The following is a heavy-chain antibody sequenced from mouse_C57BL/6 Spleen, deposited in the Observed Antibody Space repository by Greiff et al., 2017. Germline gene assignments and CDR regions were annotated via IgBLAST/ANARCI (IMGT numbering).Heavy chain of an antibody. CDR2: IWSGGGT. V-gene: IGHV2-2*01. J-gene: IGHJ3*01. CDR1: GFSLTSYG. Sequence: QLQQSGPGLVQPSQSLSITCTVSGFSLTSYGVHWVRQSPGKGLEWLGVIWSGGGTDYNAAFISRLSISKDNSKSQVFFKMNSLQADDTAIYYWARMGDYGSSAPGFGDWGEGTLVTVSA. D-gene: IGHD1-1*01. CDR3: ARMGDYGSSAPGFGD.